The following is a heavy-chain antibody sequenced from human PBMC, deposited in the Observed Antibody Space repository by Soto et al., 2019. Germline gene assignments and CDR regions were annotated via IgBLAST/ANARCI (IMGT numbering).Heavy chain of an antibody. Sequence: QVQLVQSGAEVKRPGSSVKVSCRASGGTFSSYGVSWVRQAPGQGLEWMGGIIPLSDTEHYAQNFQGRVTITADGATNTAFMEVTTLRSEDTAVYYCARVPTCDECSSDTGCRTYYFGMDVWGQGTTVTVSS. D-gene: IGHD2-2*01. CDR1: GGTFSSYG. J-gene: IGHJ6*02. V-gene: IGHV1-69*01. CDR3: ARVPTCDECSSDTGCRTYYFGMDV. CDR2: IIPLSDTE.